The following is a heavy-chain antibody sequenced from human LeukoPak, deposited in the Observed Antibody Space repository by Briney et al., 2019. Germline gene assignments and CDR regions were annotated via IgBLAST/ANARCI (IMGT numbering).Heavy chain of an antibody. V-gene: IGHV3-21*01. J-gene: IGHJ4*02. Sequence: PGGSLRLSCAASGFTFSSYSMNWVRQAPGKGLEWVSSISSSSSYIYYADSVKGRFTISRDNAKNSLYLEMNSLRAEDTAVYYCARDQAAFCGGDCYYGYWGQGTLVTVSS. CDR2: ISSSSSYI. CDR3: ARDQAAFCGGDCYYGY. CDR1: GFTFSSYS. D-gene: IGHD2-21*02.